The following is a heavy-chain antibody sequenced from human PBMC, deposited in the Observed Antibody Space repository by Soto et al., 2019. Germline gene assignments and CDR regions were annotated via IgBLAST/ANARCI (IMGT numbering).Heavy chain of an antibody. CDR2: IYSDGTT. D-gene: IGHD6-6*01. V-gene: IGHV3-53*02. CDR1: GFTVSSNY. J-gene: IGHJ4*02. Sequence: EVQLVETGGGLIQPGGSLRLSCAASGFTVSSNYMNWVRQAPGKGLEWVSIIYSDGTTSYADSVKGRFTISRDNVKNTLHLEMISLRADDTAVYYCAILSNWGQGTLVTVSS. CDR3: AILSN.